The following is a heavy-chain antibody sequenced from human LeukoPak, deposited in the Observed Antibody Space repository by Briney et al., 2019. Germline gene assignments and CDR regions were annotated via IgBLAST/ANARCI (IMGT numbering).Heavy chain of an antibody. D-gene: IGHD3-22*01. CDR1: GFTFSSYD. CDR3: AKDWDSSPYFDY. J-gene: IGHJ4*01. V-gene: IGHV3-30*18. Sequence: PGRSLRLSCAASGFTFSSYDMHWVRQAPGKGLEWVAVISYDGSNKYYADSVKGRFTISRDNSKNTLYLQMNSLRAEDTAVYYCAKDWDSSPYFDYWGQGTLVTVSS. CDR2: ISYDGSNK.